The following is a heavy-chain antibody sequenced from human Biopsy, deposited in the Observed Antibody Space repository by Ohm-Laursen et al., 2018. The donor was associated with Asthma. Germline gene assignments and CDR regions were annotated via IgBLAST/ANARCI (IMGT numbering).Heavy chain of an antibody. D-gene: IGHD3-22*01. CDR1: EFAVSRDY. Sequence: SLRLSCAAPEFAVSRDYMFWVRQAPGKGLEWVSVIYSGGTSHTADSVRGRFTISRDYSKNTLYLQMHSLRAEDTAVYYCARGDSSNWSHYYFDYWGQGTLVTVSS. CDR3: ARGDSSNWSHYYFDY. J-gene: IGHJ4*02. CDR2: IYSGGTS. V-gene: IGHV3-53*01.